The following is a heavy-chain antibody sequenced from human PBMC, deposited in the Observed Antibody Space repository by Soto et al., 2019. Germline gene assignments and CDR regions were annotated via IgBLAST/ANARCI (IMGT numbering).Heavy chain of an antibody. V-gene: IGHV2-5*02. D-gene: IGHD2-2*01. CDR1: GDSISSYNLA. CDR2: IYWDDDK. J-gene: IGHJ4*02. Sequence: TLSLTCTVSGDSISSYNLAWIRQPPGKALEWLALIYWDDDKRYSPSLKSRLTITKDTSKNQVVLTMTNMDPVDTATYYCARHYCSSSSCYSPDYWGQGTLVTVSS. CDR3: ARHYCSSSSCYSPDY.